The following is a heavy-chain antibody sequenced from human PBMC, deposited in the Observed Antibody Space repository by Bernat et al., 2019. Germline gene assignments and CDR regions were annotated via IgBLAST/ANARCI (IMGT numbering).Heavy chain of an antibody. J-gene: IGHJ6*02. V-gene: IGHV3-33*01. CDR3: ARSREVAGTRGYYYYYGMDV. CDR1: GFTFSSYG. D-gene: IGHD6-19*01. CDR2: IWYDGSNK. Sequence: QVQLVESGGGVVQPGRSLRLSCAASGFTFSSYGMHWVRQAPGKGLEWVAVIWYDGSNKYYADSGKGRFTISRGNSKNTLYLQMNSLRAEDTAVYYCARSREVAGTRGYYYYYGMDVWGQGTTVTVSS.